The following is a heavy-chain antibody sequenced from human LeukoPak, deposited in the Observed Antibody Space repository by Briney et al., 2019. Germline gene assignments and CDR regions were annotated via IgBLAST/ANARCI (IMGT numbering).Heavy chain of an antibody. CDR3: ARVGYCSSTSCSNWFDP. J-gene: IGHJ5*02. CDR1: GGSISSYY. CDR2: IYYSGST. D-gene: IGHD2-2*01. V-gene: IGHV4-59*01. Sequence: SETLSLTCTVSGGSISSYYWSCIRQPPGKGLEWLGYIYYSGSTNYNPYLKSRVTISVDTSKNQFSLKLSSVTAADTAVYYCARVGYCSSTSCSNWFDPWGQGTLVTVSS.